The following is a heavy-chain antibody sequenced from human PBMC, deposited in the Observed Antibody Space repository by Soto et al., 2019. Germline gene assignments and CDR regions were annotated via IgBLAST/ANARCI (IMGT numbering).Heavy chain of an antibody. D-gene: IGHD2-2*01. CDR2: IYYSGST. CDR3: ARRHVVVPAAMVANYYYMDV. J-gene: IGHJ6*03. V-gene: IGHV4-59*01. Sequence: SETLSLTCTVSGGSISSYYWSWIRQPPGKGLEWIGYIYYSGSTNYNPSLKSRVTISVATSKNQFSLKLSSVTAADTAVYYCARRHVVVPAAMVANYYYMDVWGKGTTVTVSS. CDR1: GGSISSYY.